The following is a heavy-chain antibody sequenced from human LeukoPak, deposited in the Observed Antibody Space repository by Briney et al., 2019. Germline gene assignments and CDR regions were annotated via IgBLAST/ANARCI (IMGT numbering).Heavy chain of an antibody. CDR1: GGSFSGYY. CDR2: INHSGST. D-gene: IGHD6-6*01. Sequence: SETLSLTCAVYGGSFSGYYWSWIRQPPGKGLEWIGEINHSGSTNYNPSLKSRVTISVDTSKNQSSLKLSSVTAADTAVYYCARDSSSSGPWCQGTLVIVSS. J-gene: IGHJ5*02. CDR3: ARDSSSSGP. V-gene: IGHV4-34*01.